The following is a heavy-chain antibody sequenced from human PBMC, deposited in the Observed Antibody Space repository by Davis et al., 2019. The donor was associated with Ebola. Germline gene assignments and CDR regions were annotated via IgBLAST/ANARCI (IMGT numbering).Heavy chain of an antibody. CDR3: ASGQLRRAFEI. CDR1: GVSISRSSHF. D-gene: IGHD2-2*01. J-gene: IGHJ3*02. V-gene: IGHV4-39*02. Sequence: PSETLSLTCTVSGVSISRSSHFWGWIRQPPGKGLEWIGSMYYSGSTYYNPSLKSRVTVSGDTSKNHFSLKLSSVSVADTAVYYCASGQLRRAFEIWGRGTMVTVSS. CDR2: MYYSGST.